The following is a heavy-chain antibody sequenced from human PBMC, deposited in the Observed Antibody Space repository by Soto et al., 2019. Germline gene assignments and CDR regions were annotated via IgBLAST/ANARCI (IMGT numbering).Heavy chain of an antibody. D-gene: IGHD3-9*01. Sequence: PSETLSLTCTVSGGSISSSSYYWGWIRQPPGKGLEWIGTIYYSGTTYYNPSLKSRVTISVDTSKNQFSLKLSPVTAEDTAVYYCARHRGYYDILTGYYTERIFDYWGQGSLVTGSS. V-gene: IGHV4-39*01. CDR2: IYYSGTT. J-gene: IGHJ4*02. CDR3: ARHRGYYDILTGYYTERIFDY. CDR1: GGSISSSSYY.